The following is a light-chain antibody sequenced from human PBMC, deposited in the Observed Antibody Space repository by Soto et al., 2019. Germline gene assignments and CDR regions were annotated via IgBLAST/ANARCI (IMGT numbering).Light chain of an antibody. V-gene: IGKV3-15*01. J-gene: IGKJ2*01. CDR1: QSVASN. CDR2: GAS. Sequence: EIVMTQSPASLSVSPGDGATLSCRAIQSVASNVAWYQQKPGQGPRLLIHGASTRAAGVTARFSGSGSATDFTLTISSLQSEDFAVYYCKQYHNWPPQYTFGQGTKLQIK. CDR3: KQYHNWPPQYT.